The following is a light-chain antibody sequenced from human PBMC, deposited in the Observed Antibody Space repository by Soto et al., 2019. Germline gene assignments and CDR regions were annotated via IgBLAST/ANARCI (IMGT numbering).Light chain of an antibody. CDR1: QSISSY. CDR2: AAS. V-gene: IGKV1-39*01. Sequence: DAQTTQSKTSLSASVGDRVTITCRACQSISSYLNWYQQKPGKAPKLLIYAASSLQSGVPSRFSGSGSGTDFTLTISSLQPEDFGTYYCQQSYSTPWTCGQGTRVDIK. J-gene: IGKJ1*01. CDR3: QQSYSTPWT.